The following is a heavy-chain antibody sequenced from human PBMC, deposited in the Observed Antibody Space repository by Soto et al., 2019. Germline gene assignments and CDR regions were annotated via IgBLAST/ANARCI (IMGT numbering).Heavy chain of an antibody. CDR3: ARDDYVWGSYRKTDY. D-gene: IGHD3-16*02. CDR1: GFTFSSYW. J-gene: IGHJ4*02. V-gene: IGHV3-74*01. CDR2: IAGDGDSI. Sequence: EVQLVESGGGLVQPGGSLRLSCAASGFTFSSYWMFWVRQAPGKGLVWVSRIAGDGDSITYADSVKGRFTISRDNAKNTLYLQMNSLRVEDTAVYYCARDDYVWGSYRKTDYWGQGTLVTVSS.